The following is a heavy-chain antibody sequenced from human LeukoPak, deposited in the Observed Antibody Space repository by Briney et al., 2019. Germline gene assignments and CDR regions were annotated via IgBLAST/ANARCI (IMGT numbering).Heavy chain of an antibody. CDR3: ARGVVRSWRNYYDY. Sequence: SETLSLTCTVSGGSMTTYYWSWIRQPPGKGLEWIGYIYYSGNTNYNPSLNSRVTISLDTSKKQFSLKLTSVGAADTAVYYCARGVVRSWRNYYDYWGQGTLVTVSS. V-gene: IGHV4-59*01. CDR1: GGSMTTYY. D-gene: IGHD3-10*01. J-gene: IGHJ4*02. CDR2: IYYSGNT.